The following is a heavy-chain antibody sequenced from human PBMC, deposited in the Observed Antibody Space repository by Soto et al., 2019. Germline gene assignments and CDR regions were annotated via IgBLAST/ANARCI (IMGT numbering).Heavy chain of an antibody. Sequence: GGSLRLSCAASGFTFSDYYMSWIRQAPGKGLEWVSYISSSSSYTNYADSVKGRFTISRANAKNSLYLPMNRLRAEDTAVYYCARKEAATYYYYGMAVCGQGTTVTVSS. CDR1: GFTFSDYY. CDR2: ISSSSSYT. V-gene: IGHV3-11*06. D-gene: IGHD1-26*01. CDR3: ARKEAATYYYYGMAV. J-gene: IGHJ6*02.